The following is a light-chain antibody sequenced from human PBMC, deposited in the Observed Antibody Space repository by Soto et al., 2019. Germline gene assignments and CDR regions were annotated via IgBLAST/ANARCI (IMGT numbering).Light chain of an antibody. CDR3: HQYGSSPFT. V-gene: IGKV3-20*01. Sequence: EIVLTQSPGALSLSPGERATLSCRASQTVSTSYFAWYQQKPGQAPRLLIYATSNRATGIPDRFSGSGSGTDFSLTITRLEPEDFAVYYCHQYGSSPFTFGGGTKVDIK. CDR1: QTVSTSY. CDR2: ATS. J-gene: IGKJ4*01.